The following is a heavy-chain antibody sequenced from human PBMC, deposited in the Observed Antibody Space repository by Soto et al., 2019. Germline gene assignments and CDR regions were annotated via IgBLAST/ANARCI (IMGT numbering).Heavy chain of an antibody. CDR3: ERLKGERISIFGVVITRSGGYFAL. CDR1: DYSIIRDYY. J-gene: IGHJ2*01. Sequence: SETLSLTCDVSDYSIIRDYYWGWIRQPPGKGLGWIGHIYHNVSTFYNPSLKSRVTLSVDTSKIQFSLRLRSVTAADTAVYYCERLKGERISIFGVVITRSGGYFALWGRGTMVTVSS. CDR2: IYHNVST. D-gene: IGHD3-3*01. V-gene: IGHV4-38-2*01.